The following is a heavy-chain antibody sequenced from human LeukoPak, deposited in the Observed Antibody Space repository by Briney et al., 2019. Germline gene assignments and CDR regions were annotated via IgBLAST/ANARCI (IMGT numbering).Heavy chain of an antibody. D-gene: IGHD3-3*01. V-gene: IGHV1-69*13. CDR2: IIPIFGTA. CDR1: GGTFISYA. J-gene: IGHJ3*02. Sequence: SVKVSCKASGGTFISYAISWVRQAPGQGLEWMGGIIPIFGTANYAQKFQGRVTITADESTSTAYMELSSLRSEDTAVYYCARTSLRFLEWLLDAFDIWGQGTMVTVSS. CDR3: ARTSLRFLEWLLDAFDI.